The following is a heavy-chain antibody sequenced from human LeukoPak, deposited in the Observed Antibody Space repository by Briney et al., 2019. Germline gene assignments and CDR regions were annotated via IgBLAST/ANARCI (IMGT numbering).Heavy chain of an antibody. Sequence: ASVKVSCKASGYTFTSYDINWVRQATGQGLEWMGWMNSNSGNTGYAQKFQGRVTITRNTSISTAYMELSSLRSEDTAVYYCARGVTIFGVVTYYFDYWGQGTLVTVSS. CDR2: MNSNSGNT. D-gene: IGHD3-3*01. V-gene: IGHV1-8*03. J-gene: IGHJ4*02. CDR1: GYTFTSYD. CDR3: ARGVTIFGVVTYYFDY.